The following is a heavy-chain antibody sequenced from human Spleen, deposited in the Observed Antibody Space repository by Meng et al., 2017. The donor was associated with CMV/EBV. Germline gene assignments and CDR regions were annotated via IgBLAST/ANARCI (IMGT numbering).Heavy chain of an antibody. CDR2: ISSDGRKS. V-gene: IGHV3-11*01. J-gene: IGHJ3*02. Sequence: GGSLRPSCAVSGFTFSNAWMSWVRQAPGKGLEWVSSISSDGRKSYYAESVKGRFTISRDNAKNSLHLQMNSLRGEDTAVYYCARMDCGDDCYFDAFDIWGQGTMVTVSS. D-gene: IGHD2-21*01. CDR1: GFTFSNAW. CDR3: ARMDCGDDCYFDAFDI.